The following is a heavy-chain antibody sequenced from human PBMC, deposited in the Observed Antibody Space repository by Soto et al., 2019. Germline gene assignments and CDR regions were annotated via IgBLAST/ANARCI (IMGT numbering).Heavy chain of an antibody. Sequence: EVQLVESGGGLVKPGGSLRLSCAASGFTFSSYSMNWVRQAPGKGLEWVSSISSSSSYIYYADSVKGRFTISRDNAKNSLYLQMNSLRAEDTAVYYCERDQTGYSYGYGLGYWGQGTLVTVSS. J-gene: IGHJ4*02. V-gene: IGHV3-21*01. D-gene: IGHD5-18*01. CDR1: GFTFSSYS. CDR2: ISSSSSYI. CDR3: ERDQTGYSYGYGLGY.